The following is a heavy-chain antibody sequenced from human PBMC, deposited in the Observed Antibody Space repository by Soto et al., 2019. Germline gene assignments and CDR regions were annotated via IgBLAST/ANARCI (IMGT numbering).Heavy chain of an antibody. V-gene: IGHV1-18*01. CDR3: AREYCSDRSCYGPDY. CDR2: INTQNGHT. CDR1: GYTFFTLG. D-gene: IGHD2-15*01. J-gene: IGHJ4*02. Sequence: GASVKVSCKTSGYTFFTLGISWVRQAPGQGLEWIGWINTQNGHTNYAHKFQGRVTMTTDTSTSTGYMELRSLGSDDAAVYYCAREYCSDRSCYGPDYWGQGTLVTVSS.